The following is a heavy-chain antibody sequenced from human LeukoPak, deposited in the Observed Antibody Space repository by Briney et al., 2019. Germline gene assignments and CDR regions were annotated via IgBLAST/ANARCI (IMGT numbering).Heavy chain of an antibody. J-gene: IGHJ4*02. CDR2: ISGSGGNT. CDR3: AKEGGGNSYGGLDY. D-gene: IGHD5-18*01. V-gene: IGHV3-23*01. Sequence: GESLRLSCAASEFTFSTYAMAWVRQAPGKGLEWVSSISGSGGNTYYADSVKGRFTISRDNSKNTLYLQMNSLRAEDTAVYYCAKEGGGNSYGGLDYWGQGTLVTVSS. CDR1: EFTFSTYA.